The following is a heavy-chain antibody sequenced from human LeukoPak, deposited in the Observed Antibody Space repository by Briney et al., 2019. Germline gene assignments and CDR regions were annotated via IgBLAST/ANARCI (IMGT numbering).Heavy chain of an antibody. Sequence: GGALRLSCAASGFTFYNYAMSWVRQAPGKGLEWASTISVSGGNTYYADSVKGRFTISRDNSENTLYLQMNSLRAEDTAVYYCAKPLGYCTGGVCYSNYFDPWGQGTLVTVSS. J-gene: IGHJ5*02. CDR3: AKPLGYCTGGVCYSNYFDP. CDR2: ISVSGGNT. CDR1: GFTFYNYA. D-gene: IGHD2-8*02. V-gene: IGHV3-23*01.